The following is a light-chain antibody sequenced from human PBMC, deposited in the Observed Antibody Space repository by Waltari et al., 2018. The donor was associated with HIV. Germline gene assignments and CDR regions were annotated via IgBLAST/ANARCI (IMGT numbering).Light chain of an antibody. CDR3: CSYAGGRVFVL. J-gene: IGLJ2*01. CDR2: EVK. V-gene: IGLV2-23*02. Sequence: QSALSQPASVSGSPGQSITISCTGTISDIGSYNLVSWYQQYPGRAPKLIIYEVKKRPSGVSDRFSGSKSGNRASLTVAGVKVEDEADYYCCSYAGGRVFVLFGGGTRLTV. CDR1: ISDIGSYNL.